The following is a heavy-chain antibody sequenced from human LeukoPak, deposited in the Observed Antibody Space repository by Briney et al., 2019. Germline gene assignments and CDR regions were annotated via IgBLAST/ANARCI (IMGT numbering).Heavy chain of an antibody. CDR1: GFTFSSYA. V-gene: IGHV3-23*01. Sequence: GGSLRLSCAASGFTFSSYAMSWVRQAPGKGLEWVSAISGSGGGTYYADAMKGRFTISRDNAKNTLYLQMNSLRAEDTAVYYCAREGGSYYFDTASSFDYWGQGTLVTVSS. D-gene: IGHD1-26*01. CDR3: AREGGSYYFDTASSFDY. CDR2: ISGSGGGT. J-gene: IGHJ4*02.